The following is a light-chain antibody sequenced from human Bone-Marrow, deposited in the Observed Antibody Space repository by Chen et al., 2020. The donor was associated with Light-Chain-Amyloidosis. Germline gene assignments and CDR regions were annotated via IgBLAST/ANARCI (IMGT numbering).Light chain of an antibody. Sequence: EIVMTQSPATLSVSPGERATLSCRAGQYIDSHLAWYQLKPGQAPRLLIYGASTRATGIPARFSGSASGTEFTLTISSLQSEDFAGYYCQQYSHWPLAFGGGTKVEIK. CDR3: QQYSHWPLA. V-gene: IGKV3-15*01. CDR2: GAS. J-gene: IGKJ4*01. CDR1: QYIDSH.